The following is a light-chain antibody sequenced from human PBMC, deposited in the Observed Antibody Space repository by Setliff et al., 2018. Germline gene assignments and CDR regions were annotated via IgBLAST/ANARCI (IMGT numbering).Light chain of an antibody. CDR3: SSYAGSNTPYV. J-gene: IGLJ1*01. CDR1: SSDVGGYNY. CDR2: EVS. Sequence: QSALAQPPSASGSPGQSVTISCTGTSSDVGGYNYVSWYQQHPGKAPKLMIYEVSKRPSGVPDRFSGSKSGNTASLTVSELQAEDEADYYCSSYAGSNTPYVFGTGTKVTVL. V-gene: IGLV2-8*01.